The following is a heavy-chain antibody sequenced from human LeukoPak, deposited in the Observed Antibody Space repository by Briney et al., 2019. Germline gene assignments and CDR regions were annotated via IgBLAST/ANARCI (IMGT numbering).Heavy chain of an antibody. Sequence: NSSETLSLTCTLSVHSISSYYWSWLRQPAGKGLEWFGRIYTSGSTNYNPSLKSRVTMSVDTSKSQFSLKLSSVTAADTAVYYCARAGSIWSGYYRFDPWGQGTLVTVSS. CDR3: ARAGSIWSGYYRFDP. J-gene: IGHJ5*02. V-gene: IGHV4-4*07. CDR2: IYTSGST. D-gene: IGHD3-3*01. CDR1: VHSISSYY.